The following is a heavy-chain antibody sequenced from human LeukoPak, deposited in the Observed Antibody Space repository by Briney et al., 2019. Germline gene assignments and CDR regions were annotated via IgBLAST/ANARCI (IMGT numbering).Heavy chain of an antibody. V-gene: IGHV3-7*01. CDR2: IKQDGSEK. D-gene: IGHD3-10*01. CDR1: GFTFSSYS. Sequence: SGGSLRLSCAASGFTFSSYSMNWVRQAPGKGLEWVANIKQDGSEKYYVDSVKGRFTISRDNAENSLYLQMNSLRADDTAFYYCARPLLYYYGSETYFWFDPWGQGTLVTVSS. CDR3: ARPLLYYYGSETYFWFDP. J-gene: IGHJ5*02.